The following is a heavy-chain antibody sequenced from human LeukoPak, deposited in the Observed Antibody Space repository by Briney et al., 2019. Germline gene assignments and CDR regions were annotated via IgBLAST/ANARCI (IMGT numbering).Heavy chain of an antibody. Sequence: ASVKVSCKASGYTFTGYYMHWVRQAPGQGLEWMGWINPNSGGTNYAQKFQGRVTMTRDTSISTAYMELSRLRSDDTAVYYCARLSGYSYGYGNDYWGQGTLVTVSS. J-gene: IGHJ4*02. CDR3: ARLSGYSYGYGNDY. D-gene: IGHD5-18*01. V-gene: IGHV1-2*02. CDR1: GYTFTGYY. CDR2: INPNSGGT.